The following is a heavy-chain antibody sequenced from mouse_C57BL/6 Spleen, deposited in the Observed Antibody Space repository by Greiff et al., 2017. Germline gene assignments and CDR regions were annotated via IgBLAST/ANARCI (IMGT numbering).Heavy chain of an antibody. Sequence: VKLQESGAELARPGASVKLSCKASGYTFTSYGISWVKQRTGQGLEWIGEFYPRSGNTYYNEKFKGKATLTVDKSSSTAYMELSRLTSDDSAVYYCARNYGYDEYCDVWGTGTTVTVSS. D-gene: IGHD2-2*01. J-gene: IGHJ1*03. CDR1: GYTFTSYG. V-gene: IGHV1-81*01. CDR3: ARNYGYDEYCDV. CDR2: FYPRSGNT.